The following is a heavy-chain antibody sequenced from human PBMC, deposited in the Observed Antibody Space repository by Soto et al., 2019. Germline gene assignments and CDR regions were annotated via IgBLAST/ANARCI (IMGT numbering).Heavy chain of an antibody. V-gene: IGHV1-69*01. CDR3: ARSQGSSTSLEIYYSYYYGMDV. CDR2: IIPISGTA. J-gene: IGHJ6*02. CDR1: GGTFSSYA. D-gene: IGHD2-2*01. Sequence: QVQLVQSGAEVKKPGSSVKVSCKASGGTFSSYAISWVRQAPGQGLEWMGGIIPISGTANYAQKFQGRVTITADESTSPAYMELCSLRSEDTAVYYCARSQGSSTSLEIYYSYYYGMDVWGQGTKVTVSS.